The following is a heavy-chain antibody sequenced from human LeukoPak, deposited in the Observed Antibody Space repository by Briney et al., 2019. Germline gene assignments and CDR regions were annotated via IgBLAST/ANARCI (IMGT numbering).Heavy chain of an antibody. D-gene: IGHD4/OR15-4a*01. V-gene: IGHV3-74*01. CDR2: INSDGSST. J-gene: IGHJ2*01. Sequence: GGSLRLPCAASGFTFSSYWMHWVRQAPGKGLVWVSRINSDGSSTSYADSVKGRFTISRDNAKNTLYLQMNSLRAEDTAVYYCTRDGPVLSNCYFDLWGRGTLVTVSS. CDR3: TRDGPVLSNCYFDL. CDR1: GFTFSSYW.